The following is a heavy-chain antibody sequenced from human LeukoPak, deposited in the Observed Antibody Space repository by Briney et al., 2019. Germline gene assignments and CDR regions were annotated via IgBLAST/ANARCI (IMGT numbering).Heavy chain of an antibody. J-gene: IGHJ4*02. CDR1: GGTFSSYA. D-gene: IGHD3-22*01. CDR3: ARDPYYYDSSGYPRGGEFDY. Sequence: SVKVSCKASGGTFSSYAISWVRQAPGQGLEWMGRIIPIFGTANYALKFQGRVTITTDESTSAAYMELSSLRSEDTAVYYCARDPYYYDSSGYPRGGEFDYWGQGTLVTVSS. V-gene: IGHV1-69*05. CDR2: IIPIFGTA.